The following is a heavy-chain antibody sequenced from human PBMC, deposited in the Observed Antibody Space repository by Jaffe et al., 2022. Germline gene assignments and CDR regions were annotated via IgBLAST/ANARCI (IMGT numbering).Heavy chain of an antibody. CDR3: AREATLGTNWDDWYFDL. CDR1: EFTFSVYD. Sequence: EVQLVESGGGLVQPGGSLRLSCAASEFTFSVYDMHWVRQGTGKGLEWVSAIGTGGDTYYSGSVKGRFTISRENGKNSLYLQMNGLTEGDTAVYYCAREATLGTNWDDWYFDLWGRGTLVTVSS. D-gene: IGHD1-1*01. V-gene: IGHV3-13*04. CDR2: IGTGGDT. J-gene: IGHJ2*01.